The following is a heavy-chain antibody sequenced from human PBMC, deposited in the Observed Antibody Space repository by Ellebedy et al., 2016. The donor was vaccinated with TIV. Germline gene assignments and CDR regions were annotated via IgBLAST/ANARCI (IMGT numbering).Heavy chain of an antibody. CDR1: GDSVSTDIG. D-gene: IGHD3-10*01. CDR3: ARGWFGSGMGV. J-gene: IGHJ6*02. V-gene: IGHV6-1*01. CDR2: TYYRSKWNN. Sequence: SQTLSLTCVISGDSVSTDIGWNWNRQSPSRGLEWLGRTYYRSKWNNDYAVSLKSRITINPDTSKNLFSLQLNSVTPEDTAVYYCARGWFGSGMGVWGQGTTVTVSS.